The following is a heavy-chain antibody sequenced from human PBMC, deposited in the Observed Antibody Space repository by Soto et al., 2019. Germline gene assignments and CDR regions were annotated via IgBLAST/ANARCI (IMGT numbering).Heavy chain of an antibody. CDR3: AKYVVPAAPPGWFDP. CDR2: INGSGGST. Sequence: WGSLRLSCAASGFTFSSYAMSWVRQAPGKGLEWVSAINGSGGSTYYADSVKGRFTISRDNSKNTLYLQMNSLTAEDTAVYYCAKYVVPAAPPGWFDPWGQGTLVTVSS. D-gene: IGHD2-2*01. CDR1: GFTFSSYA. V-gene: IGHV3-23*01. J-gene: IGHJ5*02.